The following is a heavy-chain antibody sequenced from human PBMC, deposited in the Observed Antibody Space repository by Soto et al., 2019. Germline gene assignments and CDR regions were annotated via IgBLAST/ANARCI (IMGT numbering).Heavy chain of an antibody. CDR1: GFTFSSYA. D-gene: IGHD6-13*01. CDR2: ISGSGGST. J-gene: IGHJ6*03. V-gene: IGHV3-23*01. Sequence: GGSLRLSCAASGFTFSSYAMSWVRQAPGKGLEWVSAISGSGGSTYYADSVKGRFTISRENSKNTLYLQMNSLRAEDTAVYYCAKDPYSSSWYRGYYYYYMDVWGKGTTVTVSS. CDR3: AKDPYSSSWYRGYYYYYMDV.